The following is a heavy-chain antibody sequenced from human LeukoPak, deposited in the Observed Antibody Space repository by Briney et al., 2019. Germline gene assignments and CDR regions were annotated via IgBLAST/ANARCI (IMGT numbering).Heavy chain of an antibody. V-gene: IGHV4-34*01. Sequence: PSETLSLTCTVYGGSFSGYYWSWIRQPPGKGLEWIGEINHSGSTNYNPSLKSRVTISVDTSKNQFSLKLSSVTAADTAVYYCARHEAGTTSKGLHYYFDYWGQGTLVTVSS. D-gene: IGHD1-7*01. CDR2: INHSGST. CDR1: GGSFSGYY. CDR3: ARHEAGTTSKGLHYYFDY. J-gene: IGHJ4*02.